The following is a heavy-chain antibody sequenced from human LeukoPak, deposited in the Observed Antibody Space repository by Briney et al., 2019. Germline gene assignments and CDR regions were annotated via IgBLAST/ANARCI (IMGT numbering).Heavy chain of an antibody. D-gene: IGHD5-12*01. CDR2: ISGSGGST. CDR3: AKWVVATKEFDP. Sequence: GGSLRLSCAASGFTFSSYAMSWVRQAPGKGLEWVSAISGSGGSTYYADSVKGRFTISRDNSKSTLYLQMNSLRAEDTAVYYCAKWVVATKEFDPWGQGTLVTVSS. V-gene: IGHV3-23*01. J-gene: IGHJ5*02. CDR1: GFTFSSYA.